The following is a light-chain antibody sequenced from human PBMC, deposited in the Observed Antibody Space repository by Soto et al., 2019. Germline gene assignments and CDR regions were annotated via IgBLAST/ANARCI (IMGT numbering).Light chain of an antibody. Sequence: EIVMTQSPATLSVSPGERATLSCRASQSIGSGLAWYQQKPGQSPRLLIYATSARVTGIPARFSGSGSGTEFTLTISSLQSEDFAVYYCQQSYNWPYTFGQGTKLEIK. J-gene: IGKJ2*01. CDR3: QQSYNWPYT. CDR2: ATS. V-gene: IGKV3-15*01. CDR1: QSIGSG.